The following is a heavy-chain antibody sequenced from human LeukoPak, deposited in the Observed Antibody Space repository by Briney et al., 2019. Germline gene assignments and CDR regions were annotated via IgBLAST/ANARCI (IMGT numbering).Heavy chain of an antibody. CDR2: ISSSGGTK. J-gene: IGHJ4*02. V-gene: IGHV3-48*02. CDR3: ELCFYDSSGYPSFDY. D-gene: IGHD3-22*01. Sequence: GGSLRLSCEVSGLTFSRQAMNWVRQAPGKGLEWVSYISSSGGTKYYTDSVKGRFTISRDNAKNSLYLQMNSLRDEDTALYYCELCFYDSSGYPSFDYWGQGTLVTVSS. CDR1: GLTFSRQA.